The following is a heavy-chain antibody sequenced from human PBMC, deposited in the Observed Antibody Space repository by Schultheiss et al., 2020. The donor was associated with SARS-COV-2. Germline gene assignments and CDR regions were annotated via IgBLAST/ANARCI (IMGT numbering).Heavy chain of an antibody. D-gene: IGHD6-19*01. CDR2: IIPIFGTA. CDR3: ARVSRGWYGENDY. V-gene: IGHV1-69*06. Sequence: SVKVSCKASGGTFSSYAISWVRQAPGQGLEWMGGIIPIFGTANYAQKFQGRVTITADKSTSTAYMELSSLRSEDTAVYYCARVSRGWYGENDYWGQGTLVTVSS. J-gene: IGHJ4*02. CDR1: GGTFSSYA.